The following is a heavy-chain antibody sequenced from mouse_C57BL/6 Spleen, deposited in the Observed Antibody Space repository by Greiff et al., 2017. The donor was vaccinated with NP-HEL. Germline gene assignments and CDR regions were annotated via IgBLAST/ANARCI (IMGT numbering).Heavy chain of an antibody. D-gene: IGHD2-1*01. J-gene: IGHJ3*01. CDR3: ARAGGNSWFAY. CDR2: IYPGDGDT. V-gene: IGHV1-80*01. CDR1: GYAFSSYW. Sequence: VQRVESGAELVKPGASVKISCKASGYAFSSYWMNWVKQRPGKGLEWIGQIYPGDGDTNYNGKFKGKATLTADKSSSTAYMQLSSLTSEDSAVYFCARAGGNSWFAYWGQGTLVTVSA.